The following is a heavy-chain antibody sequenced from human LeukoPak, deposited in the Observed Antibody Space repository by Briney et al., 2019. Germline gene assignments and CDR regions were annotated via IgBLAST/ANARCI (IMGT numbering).Heavy chain of an antibody. CDR2: INPNSGGT. CDR1: GYTFTGYY. D-gene: IGHD5-12*01. J-gene: IGHJ4*02. CDR3: AREEVGVYVDIVATIRYTYFDY. Sequence: ASVKVSCKASGYTFTGYYMHWVRQAPGQGLEWMGRINPNSGGTNYAQKFQGRVTMTRDTSISTAYMELSRLRSDDTAVYYCAREEVGVYVDIVATIRYTYFDYWGQGTLVTVSS. V-gene: IGHV1-2*06.